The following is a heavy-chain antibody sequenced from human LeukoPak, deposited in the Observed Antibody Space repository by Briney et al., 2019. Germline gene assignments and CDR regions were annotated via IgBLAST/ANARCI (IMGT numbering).Heavy chain of an antibody. CDR3: ARQNIAAAGTNWFDP. D-gene: IGHD6-13*01. CDR1: SGSISSSSYY. CDR2: IYYSGST. Sequence: SETLSLTCTVSSGSISSSSYYWGWIRQPPGKGLEWIGSIYYSGSTYYNPSLKSRVTISVDTSKNQFSLKLSSVTAADTAVYYCARQNIAAAGTNWFDPWGQGTLVTVSS. V-gene: IGHV4-39*01. J-gene: IGHJ5*02.